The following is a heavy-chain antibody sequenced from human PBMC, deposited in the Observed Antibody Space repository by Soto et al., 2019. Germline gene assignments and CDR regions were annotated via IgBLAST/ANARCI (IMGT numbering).Heavy chain of an antibody. Sequence: GGSLRLSCAASGFTFRDYAMTWVRQAPGKGLQWVSGISDSGGTTYYADSVKGRFTISRDNSKNILYLQIKSLRDEDTAVHYFAKDLRYYGSGPSGWFGSWGRGTQVTVSS. V-gene: IGHV3-23*01. J-gene: IGHJ5*01. CDR3: AKDLRYYGSGPSGWFGS. CDR2: ISDSGGTT. D-gene: IGHD3-10*01. CDR1: GFTFRDYA.